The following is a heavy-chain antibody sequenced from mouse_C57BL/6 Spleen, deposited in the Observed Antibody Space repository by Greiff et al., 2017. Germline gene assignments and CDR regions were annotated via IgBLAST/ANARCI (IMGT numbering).Heavy chain of an antibody. CDR3: ARGGRGEGLYYAMDY. J-gene: IGHJ4*01. CDR2: INPYNGGT. V-gene: IGHV1-19*01. Sequence: EVQLQQSGPVLVKPGASVKMSCKASGYTFTDYYMNWVKQSHGKSLEWIGVINPYNGGTSYNQKFKGKATLTVDKSSSTAYMELNSLTSEDSAVYYCARGGRGEGLYYAMDYWGQGTSVTVSS. CDR1: GYTFTDYY.